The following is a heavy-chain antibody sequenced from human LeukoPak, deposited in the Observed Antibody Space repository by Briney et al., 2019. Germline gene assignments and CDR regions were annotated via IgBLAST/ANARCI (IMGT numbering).Heavy chain of an antibody. CDR2: IRGSGGRT. Sequence: GGSLRLSCAASGFTFSSYAVNWVRQAPGKGLEWVSVIRGSGGRTDCADSVKGRFTISRDNSKNTVCLQMNSLRAEDTAVYYCASRDPCSGDNCYGLGYWGQGTLVTVSS. V-gene: IGHV3-23*01. D-gene: IGHD2-15*01. CDR1: GFTFSSYA. CDR3: ASRDPCSGDNCYGLGY. J-gene: IGHJ4*02.